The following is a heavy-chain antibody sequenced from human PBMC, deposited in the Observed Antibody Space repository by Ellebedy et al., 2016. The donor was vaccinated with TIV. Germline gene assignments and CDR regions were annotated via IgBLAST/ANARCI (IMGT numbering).Heavy chain of an antibody. Sequence: GESLKISCAASGFTVGNNFMSWVRQAPGKGLEWVSLISCGGSTDYADSVKGRFTISRDSSKNTLYLQMNSLRAEDTAMYYCARKTDKGTYGDYWGQGTPVTVSS. J-gene: IGHJ4*02. CDR2: ISCGGST. CDR1: GFTVGNNF. V-gene: IGHV3-53*01. CDR3: ARKTDKGTYGDY. D-gene: IGHD1-1*01.